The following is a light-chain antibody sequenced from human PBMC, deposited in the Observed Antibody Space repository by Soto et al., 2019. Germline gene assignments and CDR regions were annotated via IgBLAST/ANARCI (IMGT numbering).Light chain of an antibody. V-gene: IGKV3-20*01. CDR3: QHYGSS. CDR1: QKVTSDY. J-gene: IGKJ4*01. Sequence: EIVLTQSPDTLSLSPGERATLSCRASQKVTSDYLGWYQQRPGQAPRLLIYGASSRATGIPDRFSGSGSGTDFTLTINTLEPEDFSLYYCQHYGSSFGGGTRVEMK. CDR2: GAS.